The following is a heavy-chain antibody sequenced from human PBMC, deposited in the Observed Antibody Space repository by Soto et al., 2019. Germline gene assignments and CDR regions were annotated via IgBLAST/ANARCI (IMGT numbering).Heavy chain of an antibody. Sequence: ASVKVSCQASGYTFTRYSMHWVRQAPGQGLGWMGWINAGNGDTKYSQKFQGRVTITRDTSAMTAYMELSSLRSEDTAVYYCTRDWNHYDSSGPGDYWGQGTPVTVSS. CDR2: INAGNGDT. V-gene: IGHV1-3*01. CDR3: TRDWNHYDSSGPGDY. D-gene: IGHD3-22*01. CDR1: GYTFTRYS. J-gene: IGHJ4*02.